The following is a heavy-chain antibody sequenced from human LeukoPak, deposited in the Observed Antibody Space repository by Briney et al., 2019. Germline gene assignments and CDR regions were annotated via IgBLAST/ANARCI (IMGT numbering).Heavy chain of an antibody. CDR2: IWYDGSNK. D-gene: IGHD6-13*01. J-gene: IGHJ4*02. V-gene: IGHV3-33*08. CDR1: GFTFSSYA. Sequence: GGSLRLSCAASGFTFSSYAMSWVRQAPGKGLEWVAVIWYDGSNKYYADSVKGQFTISRDNSKNTLYLQMNSLRAEDTAVYYCAREGSSWYLYYFDYWGQGTLVTVSS. CDR3: AREGSSWYLYYFDY.